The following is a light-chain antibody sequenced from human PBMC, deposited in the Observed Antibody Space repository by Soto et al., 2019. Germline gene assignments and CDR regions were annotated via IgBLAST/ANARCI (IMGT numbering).Light chain of an antibody. CDR3: QQYNNRPRT. V-gene: IGKV3-15*01. CDR2: GAS. Sequence: EIVLTQSPGTLSLSPGESATLSCRASQSVSGSYLAWYQQKPGQASMLLIYGASTRATGIPARFSGSGSGTEFTLTISSLQSEGFAVYYCQQYNNRPRTFGPGTKVDNK. J-gene: IGKJ1*01. CDR1: QSVSGSY.